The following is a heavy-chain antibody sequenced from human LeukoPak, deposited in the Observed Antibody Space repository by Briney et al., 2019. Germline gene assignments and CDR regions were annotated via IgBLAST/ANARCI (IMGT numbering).Heavy chain of an antibody. CDR2: IYHSEST. CDR1: GGSISSGDYY. CDR3: ASKGATYTPSGLAV. J-gene: IGHJ6*02. Sequence: SQTLSLTCTVSGGSISSGDYYWSWIRQPPGKGLEWIGYIYHSESTYYNPSLKSRVTISVDTSKNQFSLKLSSVTAADTAVYYCASKGATYTPSGLAVGGRGPTVTAS. D-gene: IGHD4/OR15-4a*01. V-gene: IGHV4-30-4*01.